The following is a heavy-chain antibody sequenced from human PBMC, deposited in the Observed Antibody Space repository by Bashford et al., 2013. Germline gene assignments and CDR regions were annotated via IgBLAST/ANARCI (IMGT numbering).Heavy chain of an antibody. CDR1: GFTFSSYA. V-gene: IGHV3-23*01. CDR3: AKTGVPSAIDMYFDY. Sequence: GSLRLSCAASGFTFSSYAMSWVRQAPGKGLEWVSAITDSGAKTYYADSVKGRFTISRDNSKNTLYLQMNSLRAEDTAVYYCAKTGVPSAIDMYFDYWGQGSLVTSPQ. J-gene: IGHJ4*02. CDR2: ITDSGAKT. D-gene: IGHD7-27*01.